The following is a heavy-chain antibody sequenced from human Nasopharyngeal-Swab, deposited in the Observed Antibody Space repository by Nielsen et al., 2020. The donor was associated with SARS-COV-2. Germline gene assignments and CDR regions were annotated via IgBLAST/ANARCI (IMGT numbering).Heavy chain of an antibody. D-gene: IGHD3-10*01. V-gene: IGHV3-48*03. J-gene: IGHJ6*02. CDR3: ALPYGSGRGYGMDV. Sequence: WIRQPPGKGLEWVSYISSSGSTIYYADSVKGRFTISRDNAKNSLYLQMNSLRAEDTAVYYCALPYGSGRGYGMDVWGQGTTVTVSS. CDR2: ISSSGSTI.